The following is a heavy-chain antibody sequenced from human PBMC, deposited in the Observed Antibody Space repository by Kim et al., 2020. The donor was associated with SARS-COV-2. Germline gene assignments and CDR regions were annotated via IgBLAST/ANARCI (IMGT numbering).Heavy chain of an antibody. D-gene: IGHD5-12*01. J-gene: IGHJ3*02. Sequence: GGSLRLSCAASGFTFSTYTMHWVRQAPGKGLEWVSSISSSSSYIYYADSVKGRFTISRDNAKNSLYLQMNSLRGEDTAVFYCARGHTGYDEDAFDIWGQGTMVTVSS. CDR1: GFTFSTYT. V-gene: IGHV3-21*01. CDR3: ARGHTGYDEDAFDI. CDR2: ISSSSSYI.